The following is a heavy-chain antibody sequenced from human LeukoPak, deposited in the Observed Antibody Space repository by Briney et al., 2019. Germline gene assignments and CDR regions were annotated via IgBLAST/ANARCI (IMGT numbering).Heavy chain of an antibody. CDR3: ATGSGTAYYFDY. D-gene: IGHD1-14*01. CDR1: GYTLTELS. V-gene: IGHV1-24*01. Sequence: GASVKVPCKVSGYTLTELSMHWVRQAPGNGLEWMGGFDPEDGETIYAQKFQGRVTMTEDTSTDTAYMELSSLRSEDTAVYYCATGSGTAYYFDYWGRGTLVTVSS. CDR2: FDPEDGET. J-gene: IGHJ4*02.